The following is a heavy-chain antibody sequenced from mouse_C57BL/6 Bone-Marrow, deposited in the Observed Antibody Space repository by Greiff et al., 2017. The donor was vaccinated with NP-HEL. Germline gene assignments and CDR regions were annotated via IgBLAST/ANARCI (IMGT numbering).Heavy chain of an antibody. CDR2: IHPNSGSN. D-gene: IGHD2-3*01. V-gene: IGHV1-64*01. CDR3: ARSGDGYHYWYFDV. J-gene: IGHJ1*03. CDR1: GYTFTSYW. Sequence: QVQLQQPGAELVKPGASVKLSCKASGYTFTSYWMHWVRQRPGQGLEWIGMIHPNSGSNNYNEKFKSKATLTVDKSSSTAYMQLSSLTSEDSAVDYCARSGDGYHYWYFDVWGTGTTVTVSS.